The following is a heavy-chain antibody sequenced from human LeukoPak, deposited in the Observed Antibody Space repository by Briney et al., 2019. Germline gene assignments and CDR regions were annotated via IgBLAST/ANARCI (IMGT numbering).Heavy chain of an antibody. D-gene: IGHD5-18*01. V-gene: IGHV4-61*02. Sequence: SETLSPTCTVSGGSISSSSYYWSWIRRPAGKGLEWIGRIYTSGSSNYNPSLKSRVTISVDTSKNQFSLKLSSVAAADTAVYYCARDLYGYYWFDPWGQGTLVTASS. CDR2: IYTSGSS. CDR3: ARDLYGYYWFDP. CDR1: GGSISSSSYY. J-gene: IGHJ5*02.